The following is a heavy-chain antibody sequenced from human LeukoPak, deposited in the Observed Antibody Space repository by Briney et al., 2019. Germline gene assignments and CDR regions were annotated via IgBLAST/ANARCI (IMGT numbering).Heavy chain of an antibody. J-gene: IGHJ6*02. CDR2: IKFDGSEK. CDR3: ARDGYFFAMDV. Sequence: PGGSLRLSCAASGFTFSSHWMIWVRQAPGKGLEWVANIKFDGSEKYYTDSVRGRFTVSRDNAKKSLHLEMSRLRAEDTAVYYCARDGYFFAMDVWGQGTTVTVSS. D-gene: IGHD2-2*03. CDR1: GFTFSSHW. V-gene: IGHV3-7*03.